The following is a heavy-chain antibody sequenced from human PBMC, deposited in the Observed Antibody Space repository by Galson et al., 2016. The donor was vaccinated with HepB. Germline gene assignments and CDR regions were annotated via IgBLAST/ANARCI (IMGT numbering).Heavy chain of an antibody. V-gene: IGHV3-30*18. CDR3: AKGGDCGGDCYLPYYYYGMDV. D-gene: IGHD2-21*02. J-gene: IGHJ6*02. CDR2: ISYAGSSK. CDR1: GFTFSTYG. Sequence: SLRLSCAASGFTFSTYGMHWVRQAPGKGLEWVAVISYAGSSKYYADSVKGRFTIPRDNSKNTLYLQMNSLRAEDMAVYFCAKGGDCGGDCYLPYYYYGMDVWGQGTTVTVSS.